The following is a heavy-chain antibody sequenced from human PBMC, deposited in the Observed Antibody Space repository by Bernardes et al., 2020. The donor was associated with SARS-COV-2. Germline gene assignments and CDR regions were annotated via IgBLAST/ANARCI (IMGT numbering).Heavy chain of an antibody. D-gene: IGHD2-2*01. CDR1: GFTFSSYA. J-gene: IGHJ6*02. V-gene: IGHV3-23*01. CDR2: ISGSGGST. Sequence: GGSLRLSCAASGFTFSSYAMSWVRQAPGKGLEWVSAISGSGGSTYYADSVKGRFTISRDNSKNTLYLQMNSLRAEDTAVYYCAKGYGGLVVPVATPMDVWGQGTTVTVSS. CDR3: AKGYGGLVVPVATPMDV.